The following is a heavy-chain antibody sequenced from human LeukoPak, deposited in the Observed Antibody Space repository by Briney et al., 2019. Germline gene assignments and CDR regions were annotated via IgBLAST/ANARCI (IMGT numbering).Heavy chain of an antibody. CDR1: GFTFSDYY. V-gene: IGHV3-11*01. Sequence: GGSLRLSCAASGFTFSDYYMSWIRKAPGKGLEWVSYISSSGSTIYYADSVKGRFTISRDNAKNSLYLQMNSLRAEDTAVYYCARVPDGDYWYFDLWGRGTLVTVSS. CDR2: ISSSGSTI. CDR3: ARVPDGDYWYFDL. D-gene: IGHD4-17*01. J-gene: IGHJ2*01.